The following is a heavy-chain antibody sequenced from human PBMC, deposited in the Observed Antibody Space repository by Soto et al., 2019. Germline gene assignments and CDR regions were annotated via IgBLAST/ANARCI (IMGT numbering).Heavy chain of an antibody. CDR2: ISYDGTNK. D-gene: IGHD2-15*01. J-gene: IGHJ5*02. CDR3: AKDRRYCSGGSCYYWFDP. V-gene: IGHV3-30-3*01. CDR1: GFSFSISP. Sequence: GGSLRLSCAASGFSFSISPMHWVRQAPGKGPEWVALISYDGTNKFYADSVKGRFTISRDNSKNTLYLQMNSLRAEDTAVYYCAKDRRYCSGGSCYYWFDPWGQGTLVTVSS.